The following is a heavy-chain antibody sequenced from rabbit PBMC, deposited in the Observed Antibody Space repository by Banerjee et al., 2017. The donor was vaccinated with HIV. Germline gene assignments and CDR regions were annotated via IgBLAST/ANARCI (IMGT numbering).Heavy chain of an antibody. CDR2: IYSGSYGSA. V-gene: IGHV1S45*01. J-gene: IGHJ4*01. Sequence: QQQLEESGGGLVKPGGTLTLTCKASGIDFSNYVYICWVRQASGKGLEWIACIYSGSYGSAYYASWAKGRFTISRASSTTVTLQMTSLTAADTATYFCARDLAGIIGWNFNLWGPGTLVTVS. CDR1: GIDFSNYVY. CDR3: ARDLAGIIGWNFNL. D-gene: IGHD4-1*01.